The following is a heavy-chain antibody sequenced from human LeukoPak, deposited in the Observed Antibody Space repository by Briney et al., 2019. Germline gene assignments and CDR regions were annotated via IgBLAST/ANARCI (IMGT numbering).Heavy chain of an antibody. D-gene: IGHD3-9*01. CDR2: ISGSDGST. Sequence: GGSLRLSCAASGFTFSSYAMSWVRQAPGKGLEWVSAISGSDGSTYYADSVKGRFTISRDNSKNTLYLQMNSLRAEDTAVYYCAKEDYDILTGYYWGGGVGMDVWGQGTTVTVSS. CDR3: AKEDYDILTGYYWGGGVGMDV. J-gene: IGHJ6*02. CDR1: GFTFSSYA. V-gene: IGHV3-23*01.